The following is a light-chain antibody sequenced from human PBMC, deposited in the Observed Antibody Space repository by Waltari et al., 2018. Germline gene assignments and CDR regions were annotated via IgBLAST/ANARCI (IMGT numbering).Light chain of an antibody. CDR2: AAS. CDR3: QQYSSSVMYT. J-gene: IGKJ2*01. V-gene: IGKV3-20*01. CDR1: QNVSRSR. Sequence: FLTQAPDTLSLSPGERATISCRASQNVSRSRLAWYQHKPGQAPRLLTYAASNRATGRPDRFSGSGSGTDFSLSISRVEPEDFAVYYCQQYSSSVMYTFGQGTKLEIK.